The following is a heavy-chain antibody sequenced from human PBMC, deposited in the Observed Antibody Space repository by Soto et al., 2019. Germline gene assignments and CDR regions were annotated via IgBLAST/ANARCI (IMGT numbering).Heavy chain of an antibody. V-gene: IGHV3-23*01. Sequence: EVQLLESGGGLVQPGGSLRLSCAASGFTFTSYAMNWVRQAPGKGLEWVSAISGSGDNTYYADSVKGRFAISRDNSKNTLYLQMNSLRAEDTAVYYCAKAPIFGVVSRSYGMDVWGQGTTVTVSS. CDR3: AKAPIFGVVSRSYGMDV. CDR1: GFTFTSYA. J-gene: IGHJ6*02. CDR2: ISGSGDNT. D-gene: IGHD3-3*02.